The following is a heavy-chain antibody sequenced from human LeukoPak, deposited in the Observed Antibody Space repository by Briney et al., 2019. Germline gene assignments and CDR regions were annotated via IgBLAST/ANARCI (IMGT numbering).Heavy chain of an antibody. CDR2: IYPGDSDT. J-gene: IGHJ6*03. CDR1: GYSFTSYW. V-gene: IGHV5-51*01. Sequence: GESLKISCKGSGYSFTSYWIGWVRQMPGKGLEWMGIIYPGDSDTRYSPSFQGQVTISADKSISTAYLQWSSLKASDTAMYYCARHEVAVAGDYYYYYMDVWGKGTTVTVSS. CDR3: ARHEVAVAGDYYYYYMDV. D-gene: IGHD6-19*01.